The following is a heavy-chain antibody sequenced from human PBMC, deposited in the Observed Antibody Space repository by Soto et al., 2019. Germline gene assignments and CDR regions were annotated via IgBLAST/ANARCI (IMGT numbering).Heavy chain of an antibody. CDR3: ARAIFFEVVPAAILLGWFDP. D-gene: IGHD2-2*01. CDR2: IYYSGST. CDR1: GGSISSYY. J-gene: IGHJ5*02. Sequence: QVQLQESGPGLVKPSETLSLTCTVSGGSISSYYWSWIRQPPGKGLEWIGYIYYSGSTNYNPSLKSRVTISVDTSKNQFSLKLSSVTAADTAVYYCARAIFFEVVPAAILLGWFDPWGQGTLVTVSS. V-gene: IGHV4-59*01.